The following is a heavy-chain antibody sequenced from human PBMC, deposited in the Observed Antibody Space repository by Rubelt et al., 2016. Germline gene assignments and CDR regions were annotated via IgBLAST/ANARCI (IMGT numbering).Heavy chain of an antibody. CDR3: ARDPYGDRHHDY. CDR1: GYTFTSYG. V-gene: IGHV1-18*01. Sequence: QVQLVQSGAEVKKPGASVKVSCKASGYTFTSYGISWVRQAPVLGLGWKGWTAPDNGNTNYAQKLQGRGTRTTDTSTSTAYMELRSLRSDDTAVYYCARDPYGDRHHDYWGQGTLVTVSS. J-gene: IGHJ4*02. D-gene: IGHD4-17*01. CDR2: TAPDNGNT.